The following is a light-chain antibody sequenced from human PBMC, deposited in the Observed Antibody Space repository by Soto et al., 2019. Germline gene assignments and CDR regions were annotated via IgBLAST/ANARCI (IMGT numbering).Light chain of an antibody. CDR2: EVT. Sequence: QSALTQPASVSGSPGQSITISCTGTSSDVGRYNLVSWYQQHPGKAPKLMIYEVTKRPSGISNRFSGSKSGNTASLTISGLQAEDEARYYCCSYAGTSNYWVFGGGTKLTVL. CDR1: SSDVGRYNL. V-gene: IGLV2-23*02. J-gene: IGLJ3*02. CDR3: CSYAGTSNYWV.